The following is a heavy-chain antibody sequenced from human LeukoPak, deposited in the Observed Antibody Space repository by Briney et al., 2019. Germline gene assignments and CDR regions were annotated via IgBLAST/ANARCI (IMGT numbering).Heavy chain of an antibody. Sequence: PSETLSLTCAVSGGSISSSNWWSWVRQPPGQGLEWIGEIYHSGSTNYNPSLKSRVTISVDKSKNQFSLKLSSVTAADTAVYYCARLQDIVVVPAAHYGMDVWGKGTTVTVSS. D-gene: IGHD2-2*01. V-gene: IGHV4-4*02. CDR2: IYHSGST. CDR1: GGSISSSNW. J-gene: IGHJ6*04. CDR3: ARLQDIVVVPAAHYGMDV.